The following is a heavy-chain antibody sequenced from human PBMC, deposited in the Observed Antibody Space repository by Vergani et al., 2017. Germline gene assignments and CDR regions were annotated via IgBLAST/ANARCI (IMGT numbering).Heavy chain of an antibody. CDR2: IHTDGST. CDR1: GDSIRSGIHY. Sequence: QVQLQESGPGLVKPPGTLSLTCAVSGDSIRSGIHYWSWIRQPAGKWPEWIGHIHTDGSTDLNPACKSRVSLSVDTSKSQFSLKLNSVTVADTAVYYCASSRPYCTSVSCPAIWGQRTLVTVPS. D-gene: IGHD2-2*01. V-gene: IGHV4-61*02. CDR3: ASSRPYCTSVSCPAI. J-gene: IGHJ4*02.